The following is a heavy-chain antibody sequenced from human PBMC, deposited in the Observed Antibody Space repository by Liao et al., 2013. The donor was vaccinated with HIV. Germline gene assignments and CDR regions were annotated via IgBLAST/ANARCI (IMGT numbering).Heavy chain of an antibody. D-gene: IGHD4-23*01. CDR3: ARDEGDYSGNNLILDY. J-gene: IGHJ4*02. V-gene: IGHV4-4*07. CDR1: GGSISSHY. CDR2: MSTSGST. Sequence: QVQLQESGPGLVKPSETLSLTCTVSGGSISSHYWSWIRQPAEKGLEWIGRMSTSGSTNYNPSLKGRVTMSVDTSKNQFSLKLSSVTAADTAVYYCARDEGDYSGNNLILDYWGRGTLVTVSS.